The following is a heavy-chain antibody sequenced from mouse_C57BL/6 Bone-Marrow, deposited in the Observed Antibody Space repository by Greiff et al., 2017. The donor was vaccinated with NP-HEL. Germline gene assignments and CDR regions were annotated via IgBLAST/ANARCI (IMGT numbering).Heavy chain of an antibody. D-gene: IGHD2-4*01. CDR1: GYTFTDYN. CDR2: INPNNGGT. V-gene: IGHV1-22*01. CDR3: ARGGIYYDYDVWYFDV. Sequence: EVKLVESGPELVKPGASVKMSCKASGYTFTDYNMHWVKQSHGKSLEWIGYINPNNGGTSYNQKFKGKATLTVNKSSSTAYMELRSLTSEDSAVYYCARGGIYYDYDVWYFDVWGTGTTVTVSS. J-gene: IGHJ1*03.